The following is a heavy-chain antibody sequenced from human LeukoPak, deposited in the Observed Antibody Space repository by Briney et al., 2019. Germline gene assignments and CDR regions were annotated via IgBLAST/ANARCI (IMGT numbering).Heavy chain of an antibody. J-gene: IGHJ4*02. Sequence: ASVEVSCKASGYTFTSYYMHWVRQAPGQGLEWMGIINPSGGSTSYAQKFQGRVTMTRDTSTSTVYMELSSLRSEDTAVYYCARESERGYSYGYALDYWGQGTLVTVSS. CDR1: GYTFTSYY. D-gene: IGHD5-18*01. CDR3: ARESERGYSYGYALDY. V-gene: IGHV1-46*01. CDR2: INPSGGST.